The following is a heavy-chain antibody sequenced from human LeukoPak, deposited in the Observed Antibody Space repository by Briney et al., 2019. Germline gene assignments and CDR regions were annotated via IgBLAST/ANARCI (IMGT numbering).Heavy chain of an antibody. J-gene: IGHJ5*02. Sequence: PGGSLRLSCAASGFTFSSSAMSWVRQAPGKGLEWVSSISGSGSGGSTYYADSVKGRFTISRDNSKNTLYLQMNSLRAEDTAVYYCARSVVSSTWGQGTLVTVSS. V-gene: IGHV3-23*01. D-gene: IGHD2-15*01. CDR1: GFTFSSSA. CDR3: ARSVVSST. CDR2: ISGSGSGGST.